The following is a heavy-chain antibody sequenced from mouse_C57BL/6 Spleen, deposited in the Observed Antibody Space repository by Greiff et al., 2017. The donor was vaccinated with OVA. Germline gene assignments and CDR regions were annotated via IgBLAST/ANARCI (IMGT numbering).Heavy chain of an antibody. CDR1: GYAFSSSW. Sequence: VQVVESGPELVKPGASVKISCKASGYAFSSSWMNWVKQRPGKGLEWIGRIYPGDGDTNYNGKFKGKATLTADKSSSTAYMQLSSLTSEDSAVYFCARSYYSNPFAYWGQGTLVTVSA. V-gene: IGHV1-82*01. CDR2: IYPGDGDT. D-gene: IGHD2-5*01. J-gene: IGHJ3*01. CDR3: ARSYYSNPFAY.